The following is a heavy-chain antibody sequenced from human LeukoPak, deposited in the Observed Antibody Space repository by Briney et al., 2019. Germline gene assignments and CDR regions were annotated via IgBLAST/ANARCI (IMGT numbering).Heavy chain of an antibody. CDR3: ARTAARRFDY. CDR2: INPNSGDT. J-gene: IGHJ4*02. V-gene: IGHV1-2*06. CDR1: GYTFTGYY. Sequence: ASVKVSFKTSGYTFTGYYMHWVRQAPGQGLEWMGRINPNSGDTNYAQKFQGRVTMTRDTSTSTVYMELSSLRSDDTAVYYCARTAARRFDYWGQGTLVTVSS. D-gene: IGHD6-6*01.